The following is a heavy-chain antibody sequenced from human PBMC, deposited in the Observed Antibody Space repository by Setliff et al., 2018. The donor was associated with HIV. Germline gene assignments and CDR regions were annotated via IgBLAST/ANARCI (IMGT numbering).Heavy chain of an antibody. V-gene: IGHV1-69*05. CDR2: IIPIFGTA. J-gene: IGHJ4*02. Sequence: SVKVSCKASGGTFSSYAISWVRQAPGQGLEWMGGIIPIFGTANYAQKFQGRVTITTDESTSTAYMELSSLRSEDTAVYYCARWGPMDLWSDYWGQGTLVTVSS. CDR1: GGTFSSYA. D-gene: IGHD3-10*01. CDR3: ARWGPMDLWSDY.